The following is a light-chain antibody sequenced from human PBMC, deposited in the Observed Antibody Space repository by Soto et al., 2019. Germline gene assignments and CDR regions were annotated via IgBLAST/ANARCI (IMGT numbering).Light chain of an antibody. Sequence: EIQMTQSPSTLSASVGDRVTITCRASQIIYNWLAWYQQKPGKAPKLLISGASTLEGGVPSRFSGNGSGTEFTLTINSLQADDFATYYCQQHNSFSITFGQGTRLEIK. CDR2: GAS. CDR3: QQHNSFSIT. J-gene: IGKJ5*01. V-gene: IGKV1-5*01. CDR1: QIIYNW.